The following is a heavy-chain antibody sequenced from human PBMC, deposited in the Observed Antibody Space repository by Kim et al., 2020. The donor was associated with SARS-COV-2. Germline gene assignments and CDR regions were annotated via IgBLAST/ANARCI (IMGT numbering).Heavy chain of an antibody. D-gene: IGHD5-12*01. CDR1: RFTFSSYG. J-gene: IGHJ6*02. V-gene: IGHV3-30*18. CDR2: ISYDGSNK. CDR3: AKDRGYSGYERRRNHYGMDV. Sequence: GGSLRLSCAASRFTFSSYGMHWVRQAPGKGLEWVAVISYDGSNKYYADSVKGRFTISRDNSKNTLYLQMNSLRAEDTAVYYCAKDRGYSGYERRRNHYGMDVWGQGTTVTVSS.